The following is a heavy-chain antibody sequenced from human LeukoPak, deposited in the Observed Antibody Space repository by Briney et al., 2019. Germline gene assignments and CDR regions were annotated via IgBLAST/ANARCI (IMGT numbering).Heavy chain of an antibody. CDR2: RSIYNGNT. CDR3: ARGGPFPSGSSSREYYLDY. Sequence: ASVKVSCQASGYDFINYGISWVRQAPGQGLEWMGWRSIYNGNTDYKLQGSLTMTTHTSTRPAYMEVRSRRSDDTAVYYCARGGPFPSGSSSREYYLDYWGQGTLVTVSS. D-gene: IGHD6-6*01. CDR1: GYDFINYG. V-gene: IGHV1-18*01. J-gene: IGHJ4*02.